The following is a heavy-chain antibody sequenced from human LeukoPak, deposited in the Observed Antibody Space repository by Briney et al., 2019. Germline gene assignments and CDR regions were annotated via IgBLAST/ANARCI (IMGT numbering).Heavy chain of an antibody. V-gene: IGHV3-7*01. D-gene: IGHD4-17*01. CDR1: GFTFSNYW. CDR3: ARLGARQMLEY. J-gene: IGHJ4*02. CDR2: IKQDGGQI. Sequence: GSLRLSCAASGFTFSNYWMSWVRQAPGKGLEWVANIKQDGGQIYYLESVKGRFTVSRDNAKNSLYLQMNSLRAEDTAVYYCARLGARQMLEYWGQGTLVTVSS.